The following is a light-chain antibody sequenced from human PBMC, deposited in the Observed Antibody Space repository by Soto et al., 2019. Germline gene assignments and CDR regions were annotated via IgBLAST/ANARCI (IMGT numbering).Light chain of an antibody. V-gene: IGKV3-20*01. J-gene: IGKJ2*01. CDR2: GAS. Sequence: EVVLTQSPGTLSLSPGERATLSCRASQSVAANYLAWYQQKRGQAPRLLIYGASSRATGIPDRFSGSGSGTDFTLTISRLEPEDFALYYCQQYDTSPPLYTFGQGTRLDIK. CDR1: QSVAANY. CDR3: QQYDTSPPLYT.